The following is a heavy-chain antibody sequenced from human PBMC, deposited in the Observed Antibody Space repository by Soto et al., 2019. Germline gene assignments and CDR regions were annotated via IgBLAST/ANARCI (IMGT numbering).Heavy chain of an antibody. D-gene: IGHD2-2*01. CDR3: ARDDIVVVPAAGNWFDP. CDR1: GGSISSSSYY. J-gene: IGHJ5*02. CDR2: IYYSGST. Sequence: QLQLQESGPGLVKPSETLSLTCTVSGGSISSSSYYWGWIRQPPGKGLEWIGSIYYSGSTYYNPSLKSRVTISVDTSKNQFSLNLSSVTAADTAVYYCARDDIVVVPAAGNWFDPWGQGTLVTVSS. V-gene: IGHV4-39*02.